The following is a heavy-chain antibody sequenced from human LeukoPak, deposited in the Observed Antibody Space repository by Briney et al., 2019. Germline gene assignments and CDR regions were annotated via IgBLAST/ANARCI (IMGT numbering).Heavy chain of an antibody. CDR3: ARSPPIVVVPAAKPTRFDP. Sequence: PGGSLRLSCAASGFTFSSYAMSWVRQAPGKGLEWVSAISGSGGSTYYADSVKGRFTISRDNSKNTLYLQMNSLRAEDTAVYYCARSPPIVVVPAAKPTRFDPWGQGTLVTVSS. V-gene: IGHV3-23*01. CDR2: ISGSGGST. D-gene: IGHD2-2*01. CDR1: GFTFSSYA. J-gene: IGHJ5*02.